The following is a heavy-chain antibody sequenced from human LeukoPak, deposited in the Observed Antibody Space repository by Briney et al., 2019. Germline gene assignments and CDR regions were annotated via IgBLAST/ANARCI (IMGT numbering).Heavy chain of an antibody. J-gene: IGHJ5*02. CDR3: ARDGYYDILTGYLLEGWFDP. V-gene: IGHV3-30*04. CDR1: GFTFSSYA. D-gene: IGHD3-9*01. Sequence: PGGSLRLSCAASGFTFSSYAMHWVRQAPGKGLEWVAVISYDGSNKYYADSVKGRFTISRDNSKNTLYLQMNSLRAEDMAVYYCARDGYYDILTGYLLEGWFDPWGQGTLVTVSS. CDR2: ISYDGSNK.